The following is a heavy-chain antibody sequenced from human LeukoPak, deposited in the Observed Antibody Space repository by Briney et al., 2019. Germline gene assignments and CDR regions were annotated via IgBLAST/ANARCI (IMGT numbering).Heavy chain of an antibody. CDR3: ARGSQEMAGTGYYGMDV. D-gene: IGHD6-19*01. CDR1: GYTFTSYG. J-gene: IGHJ6*02. Sequence: ASVKVSCKASGYTFTSYGISWVRQAPGQGLEWMGWISAYNGNTNYAQKLQGRVTMTTDTSTSTAYMELRSLRSDDTAVYYCARGSQEMAGTGYYGMDVWGQGTTVTVSS. CDR2: ISAYNGNT. V-gene: IGHV1-18*01.